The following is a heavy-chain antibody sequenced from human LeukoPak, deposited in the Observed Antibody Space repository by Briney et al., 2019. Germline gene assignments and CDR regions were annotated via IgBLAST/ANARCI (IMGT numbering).Heavy chain of an antibody. CDR3: ARNYGSANYFDP. V-gene: IGHV4-39*07. D-gene: IGHD3-10*01. CDR2: IYYSGST. CDR1: GGSISSSSYY. J-gene: IGHJ5*02. Sequence: SETLSLTCTVSGGSISSSSYYWGWIRQPPGKGLEWIGSIYYSGSTYYNPSLKSRVTISVDTSKNQFSLKLSSVTAADTAVYYCARNYGSANYFDPWGQGTLVTVSS.